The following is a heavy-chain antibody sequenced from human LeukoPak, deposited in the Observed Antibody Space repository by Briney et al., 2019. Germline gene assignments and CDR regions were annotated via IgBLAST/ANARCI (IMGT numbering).Heavy chain of an antibody. V-gene: IGHV3-7*01. CDR3: ARDDDSSGYYYSFDY. CDR2: IKQDGSEK. CDR1: GFTFSSYW. J-gene: IGHJ4*02. D-gene: IGHD3-22*01. Sequence: GGSLRLSCAASGFTFSSYWMSWVRQAPGKGLEWVANIKQDGSEKYYVDSVKGRFTISRDNAKNSLYLQMNSLRAEDTAVYYCARDDDSSGYYYSFDYWGQGTLVTVSS.